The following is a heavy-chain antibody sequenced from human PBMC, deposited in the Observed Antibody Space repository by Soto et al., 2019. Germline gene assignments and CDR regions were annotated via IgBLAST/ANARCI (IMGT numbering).Heavy chain of an antibody. CDR2: INHSGST. D-gene: IGHD3-3*01. CDR1: GGSFSGYY. Sequence: PSETLSLTCAVYGGSFSGYYWSWIRQPPGKGLEWIGEINHSGSTNYNPSLKSRVTISVDTSKNQFSLKLSSVTAADTAVYYCAREKGWRFLEWSPLYYMDVWGKGTTVTVSS. CDR3: AREKGWRFLEWSPLYYMDV. J-gene: IGHJ6*03. V-gene: IGHV4-34*01.